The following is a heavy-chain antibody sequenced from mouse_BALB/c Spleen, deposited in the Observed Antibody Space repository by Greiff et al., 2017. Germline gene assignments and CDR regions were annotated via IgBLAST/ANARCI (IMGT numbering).Heavy chain of an antibody. CDR2: INSNGGST. V-gene: IGHV5-6-2*01. CDR1: GFTFSSYY. Sequence: EVNVVESGGGLVKLGGSLKLSCAASGFTFSSYYMSWVRQTPEKRLELVAAINSNGGSTYYPDTVKGRFTISRDNAKNTLYLQMSSLKSEDTALYYCARRGGVYFDYWGQGTTLTVSS. J-gene: IGHJ2*01. CDR3: ARRGGVYFDY.